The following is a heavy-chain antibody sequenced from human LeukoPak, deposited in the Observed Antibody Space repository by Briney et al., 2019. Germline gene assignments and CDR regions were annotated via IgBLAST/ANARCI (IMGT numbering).Heavy chain of an antibody. D-gene: IGHD3-9*01. J-gene: IGHJ5*02. Sequence: ASVKVSCKTSGYTFADYYVHWVRQAPGQGLEWMGWIYPKSGGTNSAQKFQGRVTMTRDTSISTAYMELSRLRFDDTAVYYCARVSTSGYRDWLDPWGQGTLVTVSS. CDR1: GYTFADYY. CDR2: IYPKSGGT. CDR3: ARVSTSGYRDWLDP. V-gene: IGHV1-2*02.